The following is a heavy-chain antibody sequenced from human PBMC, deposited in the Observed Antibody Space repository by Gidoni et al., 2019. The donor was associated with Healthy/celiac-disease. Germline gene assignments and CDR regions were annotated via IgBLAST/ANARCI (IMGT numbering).Heavy chain of an antibody. CDR2: ISGSSSTM. CDR3: ARDSCGGSCSALGESYYYYYMDV. Sequence: EVQLVVESGGGLVQPGGSLRLSCAASGFSFGAYSMNWVRQAPGKGLEWVSYISGSSSTMYYADSMKGRFTISRDNAKNSLYLQMNNLSAEDTAVYYCARDSCGGSCSALGESYYYYYMDVWGKGTTVTVSS. D-gene: IGHD2-15*01. J-gene: IGHJ6*03. V-gene: IGHV3-48*01. CDR1: GFSFGAYS.